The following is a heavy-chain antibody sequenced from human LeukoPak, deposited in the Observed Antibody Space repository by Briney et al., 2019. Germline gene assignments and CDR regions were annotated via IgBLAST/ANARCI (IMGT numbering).Heavy chain of an antibody. V-gene: IGHV5-51*01. CDR3: ARSSKEDSSGYYRNWFDP. J-gene: IGHJ5*02. CDR2: IYPGDSDT. Sequence: GASLQISCKGSGSSFTSYWIGWVRQLPGKGLEWMGIIYPGDSDTRYSPSFQGQVTISADKSISTAYLQWSSLKASDTAMYYCARSSKEDSSGYYRNWFDPWGQGTLVTVSS. D-gene: IGHD3-22*01. CDR1: GSSFTSYW.